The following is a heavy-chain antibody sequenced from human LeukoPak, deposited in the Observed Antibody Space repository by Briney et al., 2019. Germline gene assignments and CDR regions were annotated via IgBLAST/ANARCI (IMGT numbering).Heavy chain of an antibody. V-gene: IGHV1-69*01. CDR2: IIPIFATT. D-gene: IGHD5-12*01. CDR3: ASGTVASMDI. CDR1: GGTFHSYT. J-gene: IGHJ3*02. Sequence: SSVKVSCKASGGTFHSYTINWVRQAPGQGLEWMGGIIPIFATTNYAQKFQGRVTITADESTSTACMELSSLSSEDTAVYYCASGTVASMDIWGQGTMVTVSS.